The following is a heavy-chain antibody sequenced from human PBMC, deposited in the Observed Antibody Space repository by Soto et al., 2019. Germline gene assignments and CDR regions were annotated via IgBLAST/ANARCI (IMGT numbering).Heavy chain of an antibody. V-gene: IGHV1-69*13. Sequence: SVKVSCKASGGTFSSYASSWVRQAPGQGLEWMVGIIPIFGTANYARQFQGRVTITADESTSTAYMELSSRRSEDTAVYYCAIRYYYDSSGYYYVPYFDYWGQGTLVTVSS. CDR3: AIRYYYDSSGYYYVPYFDY. D-gene: IGHD3-22*01. CDR2: IIPIFGTA. J-gene: IGHJ4*02. CDR1: GGTFSSYA.